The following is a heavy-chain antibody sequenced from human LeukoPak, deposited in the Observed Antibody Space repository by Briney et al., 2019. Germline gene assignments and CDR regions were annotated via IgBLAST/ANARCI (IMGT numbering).Heavy chain of an antibody. D-gene: IGHD6-13*01. Sequence: SETLSLTCTVSGGSISSYYWSWIRQPPGKGLEWIGYIYYSGSTNYNPSLKSRVTISVDTSKNQFSLKLSSVTAADTAVYYCAGEGAAASTDAFDIWGQGTMVTVSS. CDR1: GGSISSYY. V-gene: IGHV4-59*01. CDR3: AGEGAAASTDAFDI. CDR2: IYYSGST. J-gene: IGHJ3*02.